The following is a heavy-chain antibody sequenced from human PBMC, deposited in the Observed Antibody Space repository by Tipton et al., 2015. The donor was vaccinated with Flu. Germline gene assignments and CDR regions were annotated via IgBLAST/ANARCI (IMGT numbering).Heavy chain of an antibody. CDR2: FHNTGSIYNAKT. V-gene: IGHV4-39*07. CDR3: ARDLWNDRRAYYYYGVDV. CDR1: GGSISRTPAF. J-gene: IGHJ6*02. D-gene: IGHD1-1*01. Sequence: TLSLTCSVSGGSISRTPAFWGWVRQPPGKRPEWIAAFHNTGSIYNAKTYFNSSLNSRVTISTDASKNQFSLTLTSVTAADTAVYYCARDLWNDRRAYYYYGVDVWGQGTTVTVSS.